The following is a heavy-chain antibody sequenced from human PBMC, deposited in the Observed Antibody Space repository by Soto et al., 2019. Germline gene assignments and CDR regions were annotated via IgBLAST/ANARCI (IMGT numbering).Heavy chain of an antibody. D-gene: IGHD2-2*01. CDR1: GGSISSDGYS. J-gene: IGHJ5*02. Sequence: PSETLSLTCAVSGGSISSDGYSWNWIRQPPGRGLEWIGYIYHTGNTYYNPSLKTRVTISLDRSKNQFSLKLHSVTAADTALYYCARGLWQYQLLTPNRFAPWGQGTLVTVSS. CDR2: IYHTGNT. V-gene: IGHV4-30-2*01. CDR3: ARGLWQYQLLTPNRFAP.